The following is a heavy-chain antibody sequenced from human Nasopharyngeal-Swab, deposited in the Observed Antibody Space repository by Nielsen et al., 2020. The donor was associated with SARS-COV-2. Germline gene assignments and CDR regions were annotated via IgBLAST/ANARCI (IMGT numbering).Heavy chain of an antibody. CDR1: GFTSGSYW. CDR3: AREDWGKLDY. Sequence: GESLKISCAASGFTSGSYWMNWVRLAPVNRLEWVATVKQDGSAIYHVDSLKGRFTISRDNAKTSLHLQMNSLRAGDTAVYYCAREDWGKLDYWGQGTLVTVSS. D-gene: IGHD7-27*01. J-gene: IGHJ4*02. V-gene: IGHV3-7*04. CDR2: VKQDGSAI.